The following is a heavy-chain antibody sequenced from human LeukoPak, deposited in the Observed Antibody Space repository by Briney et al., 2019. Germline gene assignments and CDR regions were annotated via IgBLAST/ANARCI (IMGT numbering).Heavy chain of an antibody. CDR1: GFTFRSYG. D-gene: IGHD3-10*01. J-gene: IGHJ6*04. CDR3: AKDLSVVAGSYWMDV. Sequence: GGSLRLSCAASGFTFRSYGMHWVRQAPGKGLEWVAFIRYDGSNKYYADSVKGRFTISRDDSKNTLSLQMDSLRAEDTAVYYCAKDLSVVAGSYWMDVWGKGTTVTLSS. CDR2: IRYDGSNK. V-gene: IGHV3-30*02.